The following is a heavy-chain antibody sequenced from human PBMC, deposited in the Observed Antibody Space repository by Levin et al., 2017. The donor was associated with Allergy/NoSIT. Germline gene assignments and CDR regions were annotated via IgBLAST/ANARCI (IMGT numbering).Heavy chain of an antibody. D-gene: IGHD3-16*02. J-gene: IGHJ6*02. CDR3: ARVGVLSSLWGALYGMDV. Sequence: SQTLSLTCAISGDSVSRKGAAWNWIRQSPSRGFEWLGRIFYRSKFYSDYAPSLKSRITITSDTSKNQFSLHLNSVTPEDTAVYYCARVGVLSSLWGALYGMDVWGQGTTVTVSS. CDR1: GDSVSRKGAA. CDR2: IFYRSKFYS. V-gene: IGHV6-1*01.